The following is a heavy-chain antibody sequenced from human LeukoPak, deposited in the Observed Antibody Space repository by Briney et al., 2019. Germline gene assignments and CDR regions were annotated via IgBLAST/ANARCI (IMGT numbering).Heavy chain of an antibody. CDR2: ISFDGSNK. J-gene: IGHJ4*02. Sequence: GRSLRLSCAASGSTFSNYAIHWVRQAPDKGLEWVTVISFDGSNKYYADSVKGRFTISRDNSKNTLYLQMNSLRAEDTAVYYCARDVDTALDYWGQGTLVTVSS. CDR3: ARDVDTALDY. CDR1: GSTFSNYA. V-gene: IGHV3-30-3*01. D-gene: IGHD5-18*01.